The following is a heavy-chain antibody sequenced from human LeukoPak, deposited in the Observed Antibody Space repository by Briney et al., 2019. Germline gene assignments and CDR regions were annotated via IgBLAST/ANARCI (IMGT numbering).Heavy chain of an antibody. CDR3: ARPYGGYVDYYFDY. J-gene: IGHJ4*02. Sequence: GGSLRLSCAASGFTFSSYAMDWVRQAPGKGLEWVAVISYDGSNKYYADSVRGRFTISRDNSKNTLYLQMNSLRTEDTAVYYCARPYGGYVDYYFDYWGQGTLVTVSS. CDR2: ISYDGSNK. D-gene: IGHD5-12*01. CDR1: GFTFSSYA. V-gene: IGHV3-30-3*01.